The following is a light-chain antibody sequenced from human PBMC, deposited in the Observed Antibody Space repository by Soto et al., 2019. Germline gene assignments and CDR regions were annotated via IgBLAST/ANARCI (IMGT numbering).Light chain of an antibody. V-gene: IGKV3-11*01. CDR2: DAS. J-gene: IGKJ1*01. Sequence: EIVLTQSPATLSLSPGDRATLSCRTSQSVSSYLAWYQQKPGQAPRLLIYDASNRATGIPARFSGSAFGTDFNLTISSLEPEDFAVYYCQQRSSWWTYGQGTKVEIK. CDR3: QQRSSWWT. CDR1: QSVSSY.